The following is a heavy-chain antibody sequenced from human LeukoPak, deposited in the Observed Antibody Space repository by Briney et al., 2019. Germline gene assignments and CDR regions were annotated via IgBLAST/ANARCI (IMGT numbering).Heavy chain of an antibody. V-gene: IGHV4-34*01. D-gene: IGHD2/OR15-2a*01. CDR1: GGSFSGYY. CDR3: ASPASMIPTL. CDR2: INHSGST. J-gene: IGHJ4*02. Sequence: SETLSLTCAVYGGSFSGYYWSWIRQPPGKGLEWIGEINHSGSTNYNPSLKSRVTISVDTSKNQFSLKLSSVTAADTAVYYCASPASMIPTLWGQGTLVTVSS.